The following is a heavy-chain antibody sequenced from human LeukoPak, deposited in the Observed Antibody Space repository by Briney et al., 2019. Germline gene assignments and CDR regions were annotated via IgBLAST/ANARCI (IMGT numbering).Heavy chain of an antibody. CDR3: ARGRGYSQSNWVDP. J-gene: IGHJ5*02. V-gene: IGHV3-21*01. Sequence: GGSLRLSCAASGFTFSSYSMNWVRQAPGKGLEWVSSISSSSSYIYYADSVKGRSTISRDNAKNSLYLQMNSLRAEDTAVYYCARGRGYSQSNWVDPWGQGTMVTVSA. CDR2: ISSSSSYI. D-gene: IGHD5-18*01. CDR1: GFTFSSYS.